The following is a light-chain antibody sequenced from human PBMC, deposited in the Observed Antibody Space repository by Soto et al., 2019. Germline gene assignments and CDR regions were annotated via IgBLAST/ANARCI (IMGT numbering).Light chain of an antibody. CDR2: DVI. J-gene: IGLJ1*01. V-gene: IGLV2-11*01. CDR3: CSYVGSYSYV. CDR1: SSDVGGYSS. Sequence: QSVLTQPRSVSGSPGQSVTVSCIGTSSDVGGYSSVSWYQEHPGKAPKLMIYDVIKRPSGVPDRFSSSKSGNTASLTISGLLAEDEADYYCCSYVGSYSYVFGTGTKVTV.